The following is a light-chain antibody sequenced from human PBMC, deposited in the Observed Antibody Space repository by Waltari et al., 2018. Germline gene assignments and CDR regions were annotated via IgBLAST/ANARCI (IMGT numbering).Light chain of an antibody. Sequence: DIQMTQSPSSLSASVGDRVTITCRASQSISSYLNWYQQKPGKAPKLLIYAASSLQSGVPSRFSGSGSGTDFTLTISSLQPEDVAIYYCQQYYDSPLTFGGGTKVEIK. J-gene: IGKJ4*01. V-gene: IGKV1-39*01. CDR3: QQYYDSPLT. CDR1: QSISSY. CDR2: AAS.